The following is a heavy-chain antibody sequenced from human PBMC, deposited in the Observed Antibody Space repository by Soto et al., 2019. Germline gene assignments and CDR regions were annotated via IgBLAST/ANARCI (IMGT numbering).Heavy chain of an antibody. CDR2: IWYDGSNK. CDR3: VRSSGWDGAEYFQH. Sequence: VAVIWYDGSNKYYADSVKGRFTISRDNSKNTLYLQMNSLRAEDTAVYYCVRSSGWDGAEYFQHWGQGTLVTVSS. D-gene: IGHD6-19*01. J-gene: IGHJ1*01. V-gene: IGHV3-33*01.